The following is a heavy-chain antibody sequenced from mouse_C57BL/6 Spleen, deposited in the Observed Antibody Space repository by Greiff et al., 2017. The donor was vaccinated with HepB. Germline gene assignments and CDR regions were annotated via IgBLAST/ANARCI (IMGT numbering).Heavy chain of an antibody. Sequence: QVQLQQSGAELVMPGASVKLSCKASGYTFTSYWMHWVKQRPGQGLEWIGEIDPSDSYTNYNQKFKGKSTLTVDKSSSTAYMQLSSLTSEDSAVYYCARKGGDYYGSSFFYYAMDYWGQGTSVTVSS. CDR1: GYTFTSYW. J-gene: IGHJ4*01. CDR2: IDPSDSYT. D-gene: IGHD1-1*01. V-gene: IGHV1-69*01. CDR3: ARKGGDYYGSSFFYYAMDY.